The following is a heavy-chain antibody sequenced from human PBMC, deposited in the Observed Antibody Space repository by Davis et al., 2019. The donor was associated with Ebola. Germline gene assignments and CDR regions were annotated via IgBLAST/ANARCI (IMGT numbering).Heavy chain of an antibody. CDR1: GYTFTSYG. D-gene: IGHD1-1*01. CDR2: INPHNGST. Sequence: ASVKVSCKASGYTFTSYGITWVRQAPGQGLEWMGWINPHNGSTNYAQNVQGRVIMTSDTATTTAYMEVGSLRSDDTAVYYCARAQFPTTSDHWGQGTLVTVSS. V-gene: IGHV1-18*04. CDR3: ARAQFPTTSDH. J-gene: IGHJ4*02.